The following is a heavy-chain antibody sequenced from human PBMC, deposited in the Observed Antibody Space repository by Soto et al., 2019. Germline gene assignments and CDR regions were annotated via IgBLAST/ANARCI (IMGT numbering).Heavy chain of an antibody. D-gene: IGHD5-12*01. V-gene: IGHV4-4*02. CDR2: IYHSGST. J-gene: IGHJ4*02. CDR3: ARRSSAQGNSGYDGLSPWLASPFDY. Sequence: QVQLQESGPGLVKPSGTLSLTCAVSSGSISSSNWWSWVRQPPGKGLEWIGEIYHSGSTNYNPSLNSRVTISVDQSKNQFYLKLSSVTAADTAVYYFARRSSAQGNSGYDGLSPWLASPFDYWGQGTLVTVSS. CDR1: SGSISSSNW.